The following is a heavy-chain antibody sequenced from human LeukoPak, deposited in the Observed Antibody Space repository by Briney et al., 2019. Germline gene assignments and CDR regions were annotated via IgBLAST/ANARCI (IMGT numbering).Heavy chain of an antibody. Sequence: SQTLSLTCAISGDSVSSNSAAWNWIRQSPSRGLEWLGRTYYRSKWYNEYAVSVKSRITINPDTSKNQFSLQLNSVAPEDTAVYYWGRWGGGERYCSSTSCYYFDYWGQGTLVTVSS. J-gene: IGHJ4*02. V-gene: IGHV6-1*01. D-gene: IGHD2-2*01. CDR3: GRWGGGERYCSSTSCYYFDY. CDR1: GDSVSSNSAA. CDR2: TYYRSKWYN.